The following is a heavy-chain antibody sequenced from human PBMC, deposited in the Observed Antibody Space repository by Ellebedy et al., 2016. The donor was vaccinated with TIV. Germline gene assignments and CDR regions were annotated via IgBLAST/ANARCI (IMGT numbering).Heavy chain of an antibody. V-gene: IGHV1-8*01. D-gene: IGHD4/OR15-4a*01. J-gene: IGHJ4*02. Sequence: ASVKVSCXASGYTFTSYDINWVRQATGQGLEWMGWMNPNSGNTGYAQKFQGRVTMTRNTSISTAYMELSSLRSEDTDVYYCARGLGHRLSVDYWGQGTLVTVSS. CDR2: MNPNSGNT. CDR1: GYTFTSYD. CDR3: ARGLGHRLSVDY.